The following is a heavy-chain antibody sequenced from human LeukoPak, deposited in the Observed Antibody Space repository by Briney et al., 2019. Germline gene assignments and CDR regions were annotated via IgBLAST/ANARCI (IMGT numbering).Heavy chain of an antibody. Sequence: VASVKVSCKASGYTFTGYYMHWVRQAPGQGLEWMGRINPNSGGTNYAQKFQGRVTMTRDTSISTAYMELSRLRSDDTAVYYCARDSCYDSQKYYYYYYGMDVWGQGTTVTVSS. CDR2: INPNSGGT. CDR3: ARDSCYDSQKYYYYYYGMDV. V-gene: IGHV1-2*06. D-gene: IGHD5-12*01. CDR1: GYTFTGYY. J-gene: IGHJ6*02.